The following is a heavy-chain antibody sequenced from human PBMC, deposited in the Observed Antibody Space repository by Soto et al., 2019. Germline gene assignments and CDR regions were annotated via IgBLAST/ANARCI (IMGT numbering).Heavy chain of an antibody. CDR2: INSDGSST. Sequence: LRLSCAASGFTFSSYWMHWVRQAPGKGLVWVSRINSDGSSTSYADSVKGRFTISRGNAKNTLYLQMNSLRAEDTAVYYCARGSSWEPEAFDIWGQGTMVTVSS. D-gene: IGHD1-26*01. J-gene: IGHJ3*02. CDR1: GFTFSSYW. CDR3: ARGSSWEPEAFDI. V-gene: IGHV3-74*01.